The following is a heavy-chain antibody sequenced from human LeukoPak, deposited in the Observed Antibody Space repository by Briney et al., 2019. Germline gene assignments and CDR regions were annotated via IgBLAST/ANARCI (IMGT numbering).Heavy chain of an antibody. D-gene: IGHD3-22*01. Sequence: GGSLRLSCATSGFTFSSYWLSWVRQAPGKGLEWVANIKEDGSETSYVDSAKGRFTISRDNAKNSLYLQMNSLRDEDTAVYFCARGYYYDTSVEGYWGQGTLVTVSS. CDR2: IKEDGSET. CDR1: GFTFSSYW. CDR3: ARGYYYDTSVEGY. V-gene: IGHV3-7*04. J-gene: IGHJ4*02.